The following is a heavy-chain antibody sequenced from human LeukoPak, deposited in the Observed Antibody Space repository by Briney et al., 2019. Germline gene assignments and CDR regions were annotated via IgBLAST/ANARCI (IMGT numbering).Heavy chain of an antibody. CDR1: GYTFTGYY. J-gene: IGHJ4*02. Sequence: ASVKVSCKASGYTFTGYYMHWVRQAPGQGLEWMGWINPNSGGTNYAQKFQGRVTMTRDTSISTAYMELSRLRSDDTAVYYCARVSGITTIVVVMDFDYWGQGTLVTVSS. D-gene: IGHD3-22*01. V-gene: IGHV1-2*02. CDR3: ARVSGITTIVVVMDFDY. CDR2: INPNSGGT.